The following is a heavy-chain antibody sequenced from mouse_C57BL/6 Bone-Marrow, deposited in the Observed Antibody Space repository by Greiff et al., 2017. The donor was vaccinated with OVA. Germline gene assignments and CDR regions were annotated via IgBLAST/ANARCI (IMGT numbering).Heavy chain of an antibody. J-gene: IGHJ3*01. CDR2: IWSGGST. CDR3: ARKGLRDWFAY. CDR1: GFSLTSYG. Sequence: QVQLQQSGPGLVQPSQSLSITCTVSGFSLTSYGVHWVRPSPGKGLAWLGVIWSGGSTDYNAAFISRLSISKDNSKSQVFFKMNSLQADDTAIYYCARKGLRDWFAYWGQGTLVTVSA. V-gene: IGHV2-2*01. D-gene: IGHD2-4*01.